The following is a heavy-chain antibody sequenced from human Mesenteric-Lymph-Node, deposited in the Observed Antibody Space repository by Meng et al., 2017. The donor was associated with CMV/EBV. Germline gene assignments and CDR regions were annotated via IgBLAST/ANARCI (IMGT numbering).Heavy chain of an antibody. J-gene: IGHJ3*02. V-gene: IGHV3-33*06. D-gene: IGHD2-2*01. CDR3: AKEYCSSTSCFYEAIDI. CDR2: IWHDGGKK. Sequence: GESLKISCAASGLIFSNYGMHWVRQAPGKGLEWVAIIWHDGGKKYYADSVKGRFTISRDNSKNTLFLQMNSLRAEDTAVYYCAKEYCSSTSCFYEAIDIWGQGTMVTVSS. CDR1: GLIFSNYG.